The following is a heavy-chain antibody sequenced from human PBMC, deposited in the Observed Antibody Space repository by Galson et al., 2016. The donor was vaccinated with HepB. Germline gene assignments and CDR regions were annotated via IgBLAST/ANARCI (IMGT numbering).Heavy chain of an antibody. V-gene: IGHV4-4*02. CDR2: VYHGGGT. CDR3: ARIGENSSSWYTAYDI. CDR1: GGSISTDNW. Sequence: ETLSLTCAVSGGSISTDNWWSWVRQSPGTGLEWIGQVYHGGGTHYHPSLESRVSMSVDKSKNQFSLRLTSMTAADTALYYCARIGENSSSWYTAYDIWGPGTMVTVSS. D-gene: IGHD6-13*01. J-gene: IGHJ3*02.